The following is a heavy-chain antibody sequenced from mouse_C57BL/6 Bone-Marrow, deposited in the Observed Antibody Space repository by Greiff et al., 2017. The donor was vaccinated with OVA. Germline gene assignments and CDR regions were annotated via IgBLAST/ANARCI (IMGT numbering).Heavy chain of an antibody. V-gene: IGHV7-3*01. D-gene: IGHD2-2*01. Sequence: ELQRVESGGGLVQPGGSLSLSCAASGFTFTDYYMSWVRQPPGKALEWLGFIRNKANGYTTEYSASVKGRFTISRDNSQSILYLQMNALRAEDSATYYCARGGLRRNFDYWGQGTTLTVSS. CDR3: ARGGLRRNFDY. J-gene: IGHJ2*01. CDR1: GFTFTDYY. CDR2: IRNKANGYTT.